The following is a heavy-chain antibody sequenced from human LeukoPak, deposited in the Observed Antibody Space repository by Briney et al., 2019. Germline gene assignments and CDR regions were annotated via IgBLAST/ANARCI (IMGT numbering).Heavy chain of an antibody. Sequence: GGSLRLSCAASRFIFSDSSMNWVRQAPGKGLEWVAYITNTSSIIYYADSVKGRFTISRDNAKNSVYLQMNSLGAEDTAVYYCAREPSQGAFDIWGQGTMVTVSS. V-gene: IGHV3-48*01. CDR3: AREPSQGAFDI. CDR1: RFIFSDSS. CDR2: ITNTSSII. J-gene: IGHJ3*02.